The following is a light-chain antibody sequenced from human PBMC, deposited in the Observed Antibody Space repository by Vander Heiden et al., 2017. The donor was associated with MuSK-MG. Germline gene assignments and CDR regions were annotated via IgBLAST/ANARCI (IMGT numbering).Light chain of an antibody. J-gene: IGKJ1*01. CDR3: QQYYTTPWT. V-gene: IGKV4-1*01. CDR2: WAS. CDR1: QSVLYSSNNNNY. Sequence: DIVMTQSPDSLAVSLGARATIDCKSSQSVLYSSNNNNYLAWYQQKPGQSPTLLIYWASTRESGVPDRFSGSGSGTDFTLTISSLQAEDAAVYYCQQYYTTPWTFGQGTKVEIK.